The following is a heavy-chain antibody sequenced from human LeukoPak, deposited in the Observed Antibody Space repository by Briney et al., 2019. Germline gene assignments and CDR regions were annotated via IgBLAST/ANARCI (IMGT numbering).Heavy chain of an antibody. V-gene: IGHV3-9*01. Sequence: PGRSLRLSCAASGFTFDDYAMHWVRQAPGKGLEWVSGISWNSGSIGYADSVKGRFTISRDNAKNSLYLQMNGLRAEDTALYYCAKGGPYDILTGPNNWFDPWAREPWSPSPQ. J-gene: IGHJ5*02. CDR3: AKGGPYDILTGPNNWFDP. CDR2: ISWNSGSI. CDR1: GFTFDDYA. D-gene: IGHD3-9*01.